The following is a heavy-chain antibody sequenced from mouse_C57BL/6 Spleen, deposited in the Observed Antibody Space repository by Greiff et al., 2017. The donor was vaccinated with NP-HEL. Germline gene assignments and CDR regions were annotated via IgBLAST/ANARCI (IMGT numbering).Heavy chain of an antibody. Sequence: DVMLVESEGGLVQPGSSMKLSCTASGFTFSDYYMAWVRQVPEKGLEWVANINYDGSSTYYLDSLKSRFIISRDNAKNILYLQMSSLKSEDTATYYCARLDDYDEAWFAYWGQGTLVTVSA. V-gene: IGHV5-16*01. CDR3: ARLDDYDEAWFAY. CDR1: GFTFSDYY. D-gene: IGHD2-4*01. CDR2: INYDGSST. J-gene: IGHJ3*01.